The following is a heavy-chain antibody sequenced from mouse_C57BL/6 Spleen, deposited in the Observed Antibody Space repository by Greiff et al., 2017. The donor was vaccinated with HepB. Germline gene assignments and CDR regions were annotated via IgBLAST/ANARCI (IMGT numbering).Heavy chain of an antibody. V-gene: IGHV1-53*01. J-gene: IGHJ4*01. D-gene: IGHD1-1*02. Sequence: QVQLQQPGTERVKPGASVKLSCKASGYTFTSYWLHWVKQRPGQGLEWIGNINPSNGGTNYNEKFKSKATLTVDKSSSTAYMQLSSLTSEDSAVYYCARSEVGRRREDWGQGTSVTVSS. CDR2: INPSNGGT. CDR3: ARSEVGRRRED. CDR1: GYTFTSYW.